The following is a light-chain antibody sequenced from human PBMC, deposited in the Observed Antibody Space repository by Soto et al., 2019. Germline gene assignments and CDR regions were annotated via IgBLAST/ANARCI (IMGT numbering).Light chain of an antibody. CDR1: QDISNY. Sequence: DIQMTQSPSSLSASVGDRVIITCQASQDISNYLNWYQQKPGKAPKLLIYDASNLETGVPSRFSGSGSGTGFTFTISSLQPEDIATYYCQQYDNLLAFGGGTKVEIK. J-gene: IGKJ4*01. V-gene: IGKV1-33*01. CDR3: QQYDNLLA. CDR2: DAS.